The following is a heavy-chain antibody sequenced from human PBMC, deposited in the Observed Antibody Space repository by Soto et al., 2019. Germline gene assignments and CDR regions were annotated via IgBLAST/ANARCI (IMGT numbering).Heavy chain of an antibody. Sequence: SVKVSCKASVGTLSSYAISWVRQAPGQGLEWMGGIIPIFGTANYAQKFQGRVTITADESTSTAYMELSSLRSEDTAAYYCARSIVVVTALDYWGQGTLVTVSS. V-gene: IGHV1-69*13. CDR3: ARSIVVVTALDY. D-gene: IGHD2-21*02. J-gene: IGHJ4*02. CDR1: VGTLSSYA. CDR2: IIPIFGTA.